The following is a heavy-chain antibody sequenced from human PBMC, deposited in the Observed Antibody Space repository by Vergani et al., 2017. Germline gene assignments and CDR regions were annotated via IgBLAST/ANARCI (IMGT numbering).Heavy chain of an antibody. CDR1: GGSISSGGYY. J-gene: IGHJ3*02. V-gene: IGHV4-31*03. CDR2: IYYSGST. D-gene: IGHD1-26*01. CDR3: ERDGIVGAFEI. Sequence: QVQLQESGPGLVKPSQTLSLTCTVSGGSISSGGYYWSWIRQHPGKGLEWIGYIYYSGSTYYNPSLKSRVTISVDTSKNQFSMKLSSVTAADTAVYYGERDGIVGAFEIWGQGTMVTVSS.